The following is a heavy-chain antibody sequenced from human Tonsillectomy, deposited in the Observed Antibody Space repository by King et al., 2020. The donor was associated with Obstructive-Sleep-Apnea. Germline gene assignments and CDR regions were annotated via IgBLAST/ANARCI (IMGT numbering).Heavy chain of an antibody. CDR2: ISSSSSYI. CDR3: ARDSMVRGVIIQKYYFDY. CDR1: GFTFSSYS. D-gene: IGHD3-10*01. Sequence: VQLVESGGGLVKPGGSLRLSCAASGFTFSSYSMNWVRQAPGKGLEWVSSISSSSSYIYYADSVKGRFTISRDNAKNSLYLQMNGLRAEDTAVYYCARDSMVRGVIIQKYYFDYWGQGTLVTVSS. V-gene: IGHV3-21*01. J-gene: IGHJ4*02.